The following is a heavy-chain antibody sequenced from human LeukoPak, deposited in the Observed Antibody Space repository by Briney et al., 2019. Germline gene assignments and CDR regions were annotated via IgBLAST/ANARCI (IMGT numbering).Heavy chain of an antibody. J-gene: IGHJ4*02. V-gene: IGHV3-7*01. CDR2: IKQDGREK. CDR1: EFTFSTYW. Sequence: GGSLRLSCAAPEFTFSTYWMSWVRQAPGKGLEWVANIKQDGREKYYVDSVKGRFTISRDNAKNSLYLQMNSLRAEDTAVYYCARGRGLDYWGQGTLVTVSS. CDR3: ARGRGLDY.